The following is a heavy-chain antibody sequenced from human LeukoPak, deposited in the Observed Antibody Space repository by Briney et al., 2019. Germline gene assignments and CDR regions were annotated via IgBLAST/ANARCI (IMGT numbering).Heavy chain of an antibody. CDR3: AREGLAAAGPIDY. Sequence: PSQTLSLTCTVSGGSISSGSYYWSWIRQPAGKGLEWIGRIYTSGSTNYNPSLKSRVTISVDTSKNQFSLKLSSVTAADTAVYYCAREGLAAAGPIDYWGQGTLVTVSS. CDR2: IYTSGST. D-gene: IGHD6-13*01. CDR1: GGSISSGSYY. J-gene: IGHJ4*02. V-gene: IGHV4-61*02.